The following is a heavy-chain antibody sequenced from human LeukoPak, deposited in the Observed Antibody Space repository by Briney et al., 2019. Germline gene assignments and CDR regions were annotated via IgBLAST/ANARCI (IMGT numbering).Heavy chain of an antibody. Sequence: GGSLRLSCAASGFTFSSYAMSWVRQAPGKGLEWVSAISGSGGSTYYADSVKGRFTISRDNSKNTLYLQMNSLRAEDTAVYYCARVEGFRYSYGYLGFDYWGQGTLVTVSS. CDR2: ISGSGGST. CDR1: GFTFSSYA. D-gene: IGHD5-18*01. CDR3: ARVEGFRYSYGYLGFDY. J-gene: IGHJ4*02. V-gene: IGHV3-23*01.